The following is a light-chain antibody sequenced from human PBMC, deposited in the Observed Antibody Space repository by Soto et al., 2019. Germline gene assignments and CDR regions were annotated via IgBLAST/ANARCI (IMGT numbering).Light chain of an antibody. J-gene: IGLJ1*01. CDR1: SSDIGGYNY. Sequence: QSVLTQPASVSGSPGQSITISCTGGSSDIGGYNYVSWFQQHPGKAPKLMIYEVTNRPSGVSNRFSGSKSGSTASLTISGLQAEDEADYYCSSYTSSNTLVFGTGTTVTVL. CDR3: SSYTSSNTLV. CDR2: EVT. V-gene: IGLV2-14*01.